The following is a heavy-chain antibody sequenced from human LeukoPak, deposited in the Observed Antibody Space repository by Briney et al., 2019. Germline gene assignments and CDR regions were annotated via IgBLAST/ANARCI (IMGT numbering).Heavy chain of an antibody. Sequence: SVKVSCKASGFTFTSSAMQWVRQARGQRLVWIGWIVVGSGNTNYAQKFQERVTITRDMSTSTAYMELSSLRSEDTAVYYCAAEFGVVFGYYYGSGSSEYGMDVWGQGTTVTVSS. CDR3: AAEFGVVFGYYYGSGSSEYGMDV. D-gene: IGHD3-10*01. CDR1: GFTFTSSA. CDR2: IVVGSGNT. J-gene: IGHJ6*02. V-gene: IGHV1-58*02.